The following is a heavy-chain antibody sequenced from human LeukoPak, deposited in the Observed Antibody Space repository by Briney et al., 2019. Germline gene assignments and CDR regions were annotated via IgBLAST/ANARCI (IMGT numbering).Heavy chain of an antibody. CDR1: GYSISSGYY. CDR2: IYYSGNT. Sequence: SETLSLTCTVSGYSISSGYYWGWIRQPPGKGLEWIGSIYYSGNTYYSASLKSQVSVSIDTSKNQFSLRLTSVTAADTAVYYCARQTGSGLFILPGGQGTLVTVSS. D-gene: IGHD3/OR15-3a*01. V-gene: IGHV4-38-2*02. CDR3: ARQTGSGLFILP. J-gene: IGHJ4*02.